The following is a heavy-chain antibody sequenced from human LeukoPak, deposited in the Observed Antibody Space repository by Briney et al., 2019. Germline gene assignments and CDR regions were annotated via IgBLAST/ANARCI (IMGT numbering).Heavy chain of an antibody. J-gene: IGHJ6*03. V-gene: IGHV3-33*06. CDR3: AKGQYDFWSGYYSRNYNYYMDV. D-gene: IGHD3-3*01. CDR2: IWYDGSNK. CDR1: GFTFSSYG. Sequence: PGRSLRLSCAASGFTFSSYGMHWVRQAPGKGQEWVAVIWYDGSNKYYADSVKGRFTISRDNSKNTLYLQMNSLRAEDTAVYYCAKGQYDFWSGYYSRNYNYYMDVWGKGTTVTVSS.